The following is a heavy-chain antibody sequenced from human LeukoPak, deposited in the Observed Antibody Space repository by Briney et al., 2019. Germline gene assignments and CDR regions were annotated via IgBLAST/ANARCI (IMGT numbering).Heavy chain of an antibody. Sequence: GGSLRLSCAASGLAFSAYKMHRVRQAPRKGLVWVSRISTDGYTTDYADFVQGRFTASRDNTKNTWSLGMNSLRAEDTAVYYCVVGGSPGYWGQGTLVTVSS. J-gene: IGHJ4*02. CDR2: ISTDGYTT. V-gene: IGHV3-74*01. D-gene: IGHD2-15*01. CDR3: VVGGSPGY. CDR1: GLAFSAYK.